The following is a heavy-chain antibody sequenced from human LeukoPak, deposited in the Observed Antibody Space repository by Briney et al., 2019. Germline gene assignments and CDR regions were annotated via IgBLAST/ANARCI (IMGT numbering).Heavy chain of an antibody. D-gene: IGHD2-2*01. CDR1: GFTFSSYA. V-gene: IGHV3-23*01. J-gene: IGHJ5*02. Sequence: GGSLRLSCAASGFTFSSYAMSWVRQAPGKGLEWVSAISGSGGSTYYADSVKGRFTISRDNSKNTLYLQMISLRAEDTAVYYCAKGGDCSSTSWYDNWFDPWGQGTLVTVSS. CDR2: ISGSGGST. CDR3: AKGGDCSSTSWYDNWFDP.